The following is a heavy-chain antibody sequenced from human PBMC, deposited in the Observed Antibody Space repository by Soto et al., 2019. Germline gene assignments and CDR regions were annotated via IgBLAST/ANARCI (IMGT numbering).Heavy chain of an antibody. Sequence: QVQLVESGGGVVQPGRSLRLSCAASGFTFSSYGMHWVRQAPGKGLEWVAVISYDGSNKYYADSVKGRFTISRDNSKNTLYLQMNSLRAEDTAVYYCAKAHSSGWSSDMYYFDYWGQGTLVTVSS. V-gene: IGHV3-30*18. J-gene: IGHJ4*02. D-gene: IGHD6-19*01. CDR2: ISYDGSNK. CDR3: AKAHSSGWSSDMYYFDY. CDR1: GFTFSSYG.